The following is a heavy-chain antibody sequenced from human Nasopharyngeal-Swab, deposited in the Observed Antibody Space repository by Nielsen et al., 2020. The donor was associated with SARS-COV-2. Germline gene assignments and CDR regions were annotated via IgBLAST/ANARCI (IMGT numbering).Heavy chain of an antibody. CDR3: ARRYIAAAGTGGWFDP. CDR1: GGSFSGYY. Sequence: SETLSLTCAVYGGSFSGYYWSWIRQPPGKGLEWIGEINHSGSTNYNPSLKSRVTISLDTSKNQFSLKLRSVTAADTAIYYCARRYIAAAGTGGWFDPWGQGTLVTVSS. CDR2: INHSGST. V-gene: IGHV4-34*01. D-gene: IGHD6-13*01. J-gene: IGHJ5*02.